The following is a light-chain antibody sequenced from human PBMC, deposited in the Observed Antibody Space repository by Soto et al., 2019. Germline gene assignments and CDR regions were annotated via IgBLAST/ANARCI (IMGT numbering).Light chain of an antibody. J-gene: IGKJ1*01. CDR2: KAS. CDR3: QQYNSYPWT. V-gene: IGKV1-5*03. CDR1: QSISSW. Sequence: DIQMTQSPSTLSASVGDRVTITCRASQSISSWFAWYQQKPGKAPNLLIYKASSLESGVPSRFSGSGSGTEFTLTISSLQPDDFAPYYCQQYNSYPWTFGQGTKVEIK.